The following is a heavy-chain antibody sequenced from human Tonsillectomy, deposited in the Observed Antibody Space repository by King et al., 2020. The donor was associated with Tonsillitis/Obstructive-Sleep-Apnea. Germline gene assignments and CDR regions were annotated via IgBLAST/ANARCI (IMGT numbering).Heavy chain of an antibody. J-gene: IGHJ4*02. D-gene: IGHD3-22*01. Sequence: QLQESGPGLVKPSETLSLTCTVSGGSISSSSYYWGWIRQPPGKGLEWIGSIYYSGSTYYNPSLKSRATISVDTSKNQFSRKLSSVTAADTAVYYCARQGHSSAYYSDYWGQGTLITVSS. V-gene: IGHV4-39*01. CDR1: GGSISSSSYY. CDR2: IYYSGST. CDR3: ARQGHSSAYYSDY.